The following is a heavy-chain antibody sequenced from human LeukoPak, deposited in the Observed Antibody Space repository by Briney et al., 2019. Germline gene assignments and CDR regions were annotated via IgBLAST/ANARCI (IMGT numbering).Heavy chain of an antibody. CDR3: ARDPYADCATDPPFDY. CDR2: IKQDGSEK. Sequence: PGGSLRLSCAASGFMFDHYWMSWVRQAPGKGLEWVANIKQDGSEKYYVDSVKGRFIISRDNAKNSLYLQMNSLRAEDTAVYYCARDPYADCATDPPFDYWGQGTLVTVSS. V-gene: IGHV3-7*01. J-gene: IGHJ4*02. CDR1: GFMFDHYW. D-gene: IGHD4-17*01.